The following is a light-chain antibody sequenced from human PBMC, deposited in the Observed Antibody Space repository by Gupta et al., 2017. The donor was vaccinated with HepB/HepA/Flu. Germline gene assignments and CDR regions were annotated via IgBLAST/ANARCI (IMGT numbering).Light chain of an antibody. CDR2: SSN. V-gene: IGLV1-44*01. CDR1: SSNIGSNT. CDR3: AACDDSLNGVV. Sequence: QSVLPQPTSAYGAPGKRGPMSCSGSSSNIGSNTLNWYPQLPGTAPKLLMYSSNQRPSWVPDRFSGSKSGSSASLAISGLQSEDEADYYCAACDDSLNGVVFCGGTKLTVL. J-gene: IGLJ2*01.